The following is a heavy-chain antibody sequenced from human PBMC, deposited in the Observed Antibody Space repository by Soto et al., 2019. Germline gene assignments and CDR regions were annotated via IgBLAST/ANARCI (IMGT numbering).Heavy chain of an antibody. CDR2: VTYRGSI. D-gene: IGHD5-18*01. J-gene: IGHJ3*02. CDR3: ARGNGYGYGIGI. V-gene: IGHV4-30-4*01. Sequence: QVQMQESGPGLVKPSQTLSLTCTVSGVSISSGDYFWSWIRQPPGTGLEFLGYVTYRGSIYSNPSLKSRITVSLDAAKNQFALRVTSVTAADTAMYYCARGNGYGYGIGIWCRGAMVTVAS. CDR1: GVSISSGDYF.